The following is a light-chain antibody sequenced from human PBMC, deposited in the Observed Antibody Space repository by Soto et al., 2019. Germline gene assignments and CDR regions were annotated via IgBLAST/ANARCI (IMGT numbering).Light chain of an antibody. CDR3: CSYAGANTFV. CDR1: SSDVGSYNL. CDR2: EGN. V-gene: IGLV2-23*01. Sequence: QSALTQPASVSGCPGQSITISCTGTSSDVGSYNLVSWYQQHPGKAPKLMIYEGNKRPSGVSNRFSGSKSANTASLTISGLQTEDEADYSCCSYAGANTFVFGTGTKVTVL. J-gene: IGLJ1*01.